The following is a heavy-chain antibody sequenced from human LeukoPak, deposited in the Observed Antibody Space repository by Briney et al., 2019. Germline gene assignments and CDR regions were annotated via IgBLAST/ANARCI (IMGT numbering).Heavy chain of an antibody. Sequence: PGRSLRLSCTASGFTFGDYAMSWVRQAPGKGLEWVGFIRSKAYGGTTEYAASVKGRFTISRDDSKSIAYLQMSSLKTEDTAVYYCSRFFSYSDWGHFDYWGQGTLVTVSS. CDR3: SRFFSYSDWGHFDY. V-gene: IGHV3-49*04. J-gene: IGHJ4*02. CDR1: GFTFGDYA. CDR2: IRSKAYGGTT. D-gene: IGHD4-11*01.